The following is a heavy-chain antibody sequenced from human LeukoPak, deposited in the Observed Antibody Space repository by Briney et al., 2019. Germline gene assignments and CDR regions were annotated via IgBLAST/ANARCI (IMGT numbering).Heavy chain of an antibody. D-gene: IGHD3-9*01. CDR1: GLTFSNYV. Sequence: GGSLRLSCAASGLTFSNYVMSWVRQAPGKGLEWVSALSGSGGSTYYADFVKGRFTISRDNSKNTLFLQMNSLRADDTAVYYCAKGPPYDVVVGHYYYFDYWGQGTLLTVSS. J-gene: IGHJ4*02. CDR3: AKGPPYDVVVGHYYYFDY. CDR2: LSGSGGST. V-gene: IGHV3-23*01.